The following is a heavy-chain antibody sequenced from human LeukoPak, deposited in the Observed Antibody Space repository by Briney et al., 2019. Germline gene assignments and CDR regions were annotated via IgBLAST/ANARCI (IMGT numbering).Heavy chain of an antibody. CDR1: GFTFSDYY. D-gene: IGHD3-3*01. Sequence: GGSLRLSCAASGFTFSDYYMSWIRQAPGKGLEWVSYISSSSSTIYYADSVKGRFTISRDNAKNSLYLQMNSLRAEDTAVYYCARDFDYDFWSGYSVTPSMGYFDYWGQGTLVTVSS. CDR3: ARDFDYDFWSGYSVTPSMGYFDY. CDR2: ISSSSSTI. V-gene: IGHV3-11*04. J-gene: IGHJ4*02.